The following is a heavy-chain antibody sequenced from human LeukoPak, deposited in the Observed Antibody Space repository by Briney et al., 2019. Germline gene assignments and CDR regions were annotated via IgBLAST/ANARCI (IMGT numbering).Heavy chain of an antibody. CDR2: ISYDGSNK. Sequence: GGSLRLSCAASGFTFSSYIMNWVRQAPGKGLEWVAVISYDGSNKYYADSVKGRFTISRDNSKNTLYLQMNSLRAEDTAVYYCASGVTTVTCDYWGQGTLVTVSS. D-gene: IGHD4-17*01. V-gene: IGHV3-30*03. CDR3: ASGVTTVTCDY. J-gene: IGHJ4*02. CDR1: GFTFSSYI.